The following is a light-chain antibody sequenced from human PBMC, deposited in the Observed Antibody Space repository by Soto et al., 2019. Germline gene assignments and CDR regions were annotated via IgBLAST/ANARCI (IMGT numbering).Light chain of an antibody. Sequence: EIVMTQYPATPSLSPGERATLSCRASQSVSSNVAWYQQIPGQTPRLLIYGASTRATGIPVRFSGSGSGTEFTLTISSLQSEDFAVYYCHQYDDGPYTFGQGTKVDI. CDR1: QSVSSN. CDR3: HQYDDGPYT. V-gene: IGKV3-15*01. J-gene: IGKJ2*01. CDR2: GAS.